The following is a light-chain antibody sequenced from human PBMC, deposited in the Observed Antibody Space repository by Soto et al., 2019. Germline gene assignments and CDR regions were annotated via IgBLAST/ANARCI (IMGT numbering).Light chain of an antibody. Sequence: QSVLTQPASVSGSPGQSITISCTGTSSDVGSYNLVSWYQQHPDKAPKLMIYEGSKRPSGVSNRFSGSKSDNTASLTISGLQAEDEADYYCCSYAGSSTYVFGTGTKVTVL. CDR3: CSYAGSSTYV. V-gene: IGLV2-23*01. CDR1: SSDVGSYNL. J-gene: IGLJ1*01. CDR2: EGS.